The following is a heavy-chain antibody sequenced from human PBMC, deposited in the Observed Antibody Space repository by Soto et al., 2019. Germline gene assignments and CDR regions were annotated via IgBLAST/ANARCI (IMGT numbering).Heavy chain of an antibody. CDR1: GVTFSRQD. J-gene: IGHJ4*02. D-gene: IGHD5-12*01. CDR3: ATNEGRDGYSFDY. CDR2: IIPIFGTP. Sequence: SVKVSCKASGVTFSRQDMRWVRQAPGQGLEWMGGIIPIFGTPQYAEKFQDRVTIAADESTSTATMELSSLTSEDTAVYYCATNEGRDGYSFDYWGQGTLVTVSS. V-gene: IGHV1-69*13.